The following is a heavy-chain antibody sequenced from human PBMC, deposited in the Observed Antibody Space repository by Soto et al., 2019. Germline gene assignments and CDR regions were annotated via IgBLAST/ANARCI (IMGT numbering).Heavy chain of an antibody. CDR3: VKGYWKGDV. J-gene: IGHJ6*02. CDR1: GFTFSTYA. D-gene: IGHD1-1*01. Sequence: EVQLLESGGGLVQPGGSLRLSCAASGFTFSTYAMNWVRQAPGNGLEWVSAISGSGGSIHYADSVKGRFTISRDNSKNRLYLQMNSLSDEDTAVYHCVKGYWKGDVWGQGTTVTVSS. CDR2: ISGSGGSI. V-gene: IGHV3-23*01.